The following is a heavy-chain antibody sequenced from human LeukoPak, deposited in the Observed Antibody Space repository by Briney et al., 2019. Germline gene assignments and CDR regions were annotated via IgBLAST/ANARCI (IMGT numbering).Heavy chain of an antibody. Sequence: GGSLRLSCAASGFTFSSYGMHWVRQAPGKGLEWVAVIWYDGSNKYYADSVKGRFTISRDNSKNTLYLQMNSLRAEDTAVYYCARDRSSFYSIDQWGQGTLVTVSP. CDR2: IWYDGSNK. D-gene: IGHD2-15*01. V-gene: IGHV3-33*01. CDR3: ARDRSSFYSIDQ. J-gene: IGHJ4*02. CDR1: GFTFSSYG.